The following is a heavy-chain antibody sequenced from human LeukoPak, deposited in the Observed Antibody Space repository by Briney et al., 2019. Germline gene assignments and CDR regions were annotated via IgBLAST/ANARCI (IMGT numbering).Heavy chain of an antibody. Sequence: SVKVSCKASGGTFSSYAISWVRQAPGQGLEWMGGIIPIFGTANYAQKFQGRVTITADESTSTAYMELSSLRSEDTAVYYCARDHKGYSSGWYIDYWGQGTLVTVSS. V-gene: IGHV1-69*13. CDR1: GGTFSSYA. CDR3: ARDHKGYSSGWYIDY. D-gene: IGHD6-19*01. CDR2: IIPIFGTA. J-gene: IGHJ4*02.